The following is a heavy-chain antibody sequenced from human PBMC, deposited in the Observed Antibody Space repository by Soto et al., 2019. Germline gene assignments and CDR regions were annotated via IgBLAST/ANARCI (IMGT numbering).Heavy chain of an antibody. V-gene: IGHV4-31*03. Sequence: SETLSLTCTVSGGSISSGGYYWSWIRQHPGKGLEWIGYIYYSGSTYYNPSLKSRVTISVDTSKNQFSLKLSSVTAADTAVYYCARLMVRGVTGFDYWGQGTLVTVSS. CDR1: GGSISSGGYY. CDR3: ARLMVRGVTGFDY. CDR2: IYYSGST. D-gene: IGHD3-10*01. J-gene: IGHJ4*02.